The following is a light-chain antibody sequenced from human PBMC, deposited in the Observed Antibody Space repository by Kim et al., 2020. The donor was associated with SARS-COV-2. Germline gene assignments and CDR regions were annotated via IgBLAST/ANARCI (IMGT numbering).Light chain of an antibody. V-gene: IGLV3-1*01. CDR3: QAWDSSTVV. CDR2: QDN. J-gene: IGLJ2*01. Sequence: SYELTQPPSVSVSPGQTASITCSGDKLGEIYACWYQQKSGQSPVLVIYQDNKRPSGIPERFSGSNSGNTATLTISGTQAMDEADYYCQAWDSSTVVFGGGTQLAVL. CDR1: KLGEIY.